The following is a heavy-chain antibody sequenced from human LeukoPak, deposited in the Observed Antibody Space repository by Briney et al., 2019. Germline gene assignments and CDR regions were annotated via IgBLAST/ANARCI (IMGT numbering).Heavy chain of an antibody. CDR2: ISAYNGNT. D-gene: IGHD1-26*01. J-gene: IGHJ4*02. CDR1: GYTFTSYG. Sequence: ASVKVSCKASGYTFTSYGISWVRQAPGQGLEWMGWISAYNGNTNYAQKLQGRVTMTTDTSTSTAYMELRSLRSDDTAVYYCARDLVYRLAVGATESQGDYWGQGTLVTVSS. CDR3: ARDLVYRLAVGATESQGDY. V-gene: IGHV1-18*01.